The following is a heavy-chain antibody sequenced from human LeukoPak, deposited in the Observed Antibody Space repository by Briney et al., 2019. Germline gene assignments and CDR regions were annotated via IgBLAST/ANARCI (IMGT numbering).Heavy chain of an antibody. D-gene: IGHD5-12*01. V-gene: IGHV3-30-3*01. J-gene: IGHJ4*02. CDR2: ISYDGSNK. CDR1: GFTFSSYA. Sequence: GRSLRLSCAASGFTFSSYAMHWVRQAPGKGLEWVAVISYDGSNKYYADSVKGRFTISRDNSKNTLYLQMNSLRAEDTAVYYWARAIVATGIDYWGQGTLVTVSS. CDR3: ARAIVATGIDY.